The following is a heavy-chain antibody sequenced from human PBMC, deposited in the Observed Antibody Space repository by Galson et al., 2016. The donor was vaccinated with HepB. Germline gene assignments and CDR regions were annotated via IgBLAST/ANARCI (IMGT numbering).Heavy chain of an antibody. CDR2: IKSKADAGTT. D-gene: IGHD3-3*01. CDR3: KTDVAGANEFWSGFEATLPDY. J-gene: IGHJ4*02. Sequence: SLRLSCAVSGFTFSNVWMSWVRQVPGKGLEWVGRIKSKADAGTTDYAAAMKGRFTISRDDSKNTLYLQMNSLNPEDTAVYYCKTDVAGANEFWSGFEATLPDYWGRGTLVTVSS. V-gene: IGHV3-15*01. CDR1: GFTFSNVW.